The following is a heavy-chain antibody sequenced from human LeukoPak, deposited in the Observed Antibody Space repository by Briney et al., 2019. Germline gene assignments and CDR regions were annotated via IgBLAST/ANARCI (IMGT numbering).Heavy chain of an antibody. CDR3: ASYGVMTTVTTGADDAFDI. Sequence: SETLSLTCAVSGGSISSSNWWSWVRQPPGKGLEWIGEIYHSGSTNYNPSLKSRVTTSVDKSKNQFSLKLSSVTAADTAVYYCASYGVMTTVTTGADDAFDIWGQGTMVTVSS. CDR2: IYHSGST. V-gene: IGHV4-4*02. J-gene: IGHJ3*02. D-gene: IGHD4-17*01. CDR1: GGSISSSNW.